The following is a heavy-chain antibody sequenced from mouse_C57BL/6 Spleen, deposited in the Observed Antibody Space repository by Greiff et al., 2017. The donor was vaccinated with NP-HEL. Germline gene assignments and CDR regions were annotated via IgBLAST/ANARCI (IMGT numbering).Heavy chain of an antibody. Sequence: DVKLVESEGGLVQPGSSMKLSCTASGFTFSDYYMAWVRQVPEKGLEWVANINYDGSSTYYLDSLKSRFIISRDNAKNILYLQMSSLKSEDTATYYCARVLYGNYGYFDVWGTGTTVTVSS. D-gene: IGHD2-1*01. J-gene: IGHJ1*03. CDR3: ARVLYGNYGYFDV. CDR1: GFTFSDYY. V-gene: IGHV5-16*01. CDR2: INYDGSST.